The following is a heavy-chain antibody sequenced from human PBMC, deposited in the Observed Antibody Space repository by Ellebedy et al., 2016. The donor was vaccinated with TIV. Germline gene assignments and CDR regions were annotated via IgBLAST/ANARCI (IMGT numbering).Heavy chain of an antibody. Sequence: GESLKISCAASGFTFSSYEMNWVRQAPGKGLEWISYISRSSTTKHYADSVKGRFTISRDNAKNSLYLQMNSLRAEDAAVYYCATYQGESNGMDVWGQGATVTVSS. V-gene: IGHV3-48*03. CDR1: GFTFSSYE. CDR3: ATYQGESNGMDV. CDR2: ISRSSTTK. J-gene: IGHJ6*02. D-gene: IGHD2-21*01.